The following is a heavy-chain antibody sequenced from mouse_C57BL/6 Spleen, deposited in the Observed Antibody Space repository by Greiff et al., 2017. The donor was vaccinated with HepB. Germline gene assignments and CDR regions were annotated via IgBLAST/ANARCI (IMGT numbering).Heavy chain of an antibody. Sequence: QVHVKQPGTELVKPGASVKLSCKASGYTFTSYWMHWVKQRPGQGLEWIGNINPSNGGTNYNEKFKSKATLTVDKSSSTAYMQLSSLTSEDSAVYYCARALYSRDAMDYWGQGTSVTVSS. CDR1: GYTFTSYW. J-gene: IGHJ4*01. CDR2: INPSNGGT. CDR3: ARALYSRDAMDY. V-gene: IGHV1-53*01. D-gene: IGHD2-5*01.